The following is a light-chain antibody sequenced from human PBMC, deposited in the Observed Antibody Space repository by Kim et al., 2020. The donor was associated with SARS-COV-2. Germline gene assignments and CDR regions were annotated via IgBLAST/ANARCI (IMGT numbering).Light chain of an antibody. J-gene: IGKJ3*01. V-gene: IGKV1-5*03. CDR2: KAS. CDR3: QQYSAYPFT. CDR1: QSIGRW. Sequence: ASVGDRVTITCRASQSIGRWLAWYQQKPGKAPKLLIYKASSLESGVPSRFSGSGSGTVFTLTITSLQPDDFATYHCQQYSAYPFTFGPGTKVDIK.